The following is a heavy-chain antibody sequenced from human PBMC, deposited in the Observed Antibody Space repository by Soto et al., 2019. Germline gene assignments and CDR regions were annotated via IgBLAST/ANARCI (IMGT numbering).Heavy chain of an antibody. CDR1: GFTFSNYW. D-gene: IGHD3-22*01. CDR2: INSDGSSP. V-gene: IGHV3-74*01. CDR3: ARDQFYDKCAFDI. J-gene: IGHJ3*02. Sequence: GGSLRLSCAASGFTFSNYWMHWVRQAPGKGLVWVSRINSDGSSPSYADSVKGRFTISRDNAKNTLYLQMNSLRAEDTAVYYCARDQFYDKCAFDIWGQGTMVPVSS.